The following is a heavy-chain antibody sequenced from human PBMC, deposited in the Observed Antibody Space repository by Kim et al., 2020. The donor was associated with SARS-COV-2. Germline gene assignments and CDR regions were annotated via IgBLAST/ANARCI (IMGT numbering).Heavy chain of an antibody. CDR2: IYYSGST. D-gene: IGHD1-26*01. V-gene: IGHV4-39*01. CDR3: ARRSGGSYFPY. CDR1: GGSISSSSYY. Sequence: SETLSLTCTVSGGSISSSSYYWGWIRQPPGKGLEWIGSIYYSGSTYYNPSLKSRVTISVDTSKNQFSLKLSSVTAADTAVYYCARRSGGSYFPYWGQGTL. J-gene: IGHJ4*02.